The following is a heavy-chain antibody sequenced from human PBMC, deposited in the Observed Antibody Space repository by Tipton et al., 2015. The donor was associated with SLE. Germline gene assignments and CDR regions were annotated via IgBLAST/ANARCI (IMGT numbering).Heavy chain of an antibody. Sequence: SLRLSCAASGFTFSYHWMTWVRQAPGKGLEWVANINQDGSEKYHVDSVKGRFTISRDNSRNTLYLQMNSLRAEDTAIYFCARYSGSPTEELDYWGQGTLVTVSS. CDR1: GFTFSYHW. J-gene: IGHJ4*02. V-gene: IGHV3-7*03. CDR3: ARYSGSPTEELDY. CDR2: INQDGSEK. D-gene: IGHD3-22*01.